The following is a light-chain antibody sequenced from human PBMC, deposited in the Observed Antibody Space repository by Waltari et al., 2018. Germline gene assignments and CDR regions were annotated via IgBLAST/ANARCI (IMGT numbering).Light chain of an antibody. CDR2: KVS. J-gene: IGKJ1*01. CDR3: MQGTHWWT. CDR1: QSLVHSDGNTY. V-gene: IGKV2-30*02. Sequence: DVVMTQSPLSLPVTLGQPASISCRSSQSLVHSDGNTYLNWFHQRPGQSPRRLIYKVSNRDSGVPDRFSGSGSGTDFTLKFSRVEAEDVGFYYCMQGTHWWTFGQGTKVEIK.